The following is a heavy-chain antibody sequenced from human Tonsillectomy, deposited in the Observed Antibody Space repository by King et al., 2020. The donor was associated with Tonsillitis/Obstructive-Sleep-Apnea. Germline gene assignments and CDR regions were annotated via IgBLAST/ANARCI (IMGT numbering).Heavy chain of an antibody. V-gene: IGHV3-30*04. D-gene: IGHD3-22*01. CDR1: GFTFSTYA. J-gene: IGHJ4*02. CDR3: ARDNYYDSSGYFDY. CDR2: ISYDGSNK. Sequence: VQLVESGGGVVQPGRSLRLSCAASGFTFSTYAMHWVRQAPGKGLEWVAVISYDGSNKYYADSVKGRFTISRDNSKNTLFLQMNSLRAEDTAVYYCARDNYYDSSGYFDYWGQGTLVTVSS.